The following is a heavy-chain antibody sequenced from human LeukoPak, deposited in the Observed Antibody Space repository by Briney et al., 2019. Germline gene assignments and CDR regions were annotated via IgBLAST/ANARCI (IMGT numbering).Heavy chain of an antibody. V-gene: IGHV3-7*01. J-gene: IGHJ3*02. CDR1: RFSFINFY. D-gene: IGHD5-18*01. Sequence: PGWSLRLSSAASRFSFINFYMNWVRQAPGQGLEGVANIRQDGSAEKYADSVKGRFTISRGNAKNSLYLQMNSPRAEDSAVYHCARDLDFVDTNMGHHDAFDIWGQGTMVTVSS. CDR2: IRQDGSAE. CDR3: ARDLDFVDTNMGHHDAFDI.